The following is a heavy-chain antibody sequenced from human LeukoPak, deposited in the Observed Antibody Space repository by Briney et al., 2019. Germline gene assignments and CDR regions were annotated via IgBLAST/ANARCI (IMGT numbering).Heavy chain of an antibody. V-gene: IGHV4-59*01. J-gene: IGHJ6*03. CDR1: GGSIDSYY. CDR3: ARNMYYYDSSGPHYYYYYYMDV. D-gene: IGHD3-22*01. Sequence: SETLSLTCTVSGGSIDSYYWSWIRQPPGKGLEWIGYIYYTGSTEYHPSLKSRVTISLDTSKNQFSLKLTSVTAADTAVYYCARNMYYYDSSGPHYYYYYYMDVWGKGTTVTVSS. CDR2: IYYTGST.